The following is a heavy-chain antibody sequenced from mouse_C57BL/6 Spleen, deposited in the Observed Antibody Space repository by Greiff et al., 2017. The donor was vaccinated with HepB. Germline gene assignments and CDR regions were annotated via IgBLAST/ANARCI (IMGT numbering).Heavy chain of an antibody. V-gene: IGHV1-7*01. D-gene: IGHD2-2*01. J-gene: IGHJ4*01. CDR2: INPSSGYT. CDR1: GYTFTSYW. Sequence: VQLQQSGAELAKPGASVKLSCKASGYTFTSYWMHWVKQRPGQGLDWIGYINPSSGYTKYNQKFKDKATLTADKSSSTAYMQLSSLTYEDSAGYYCGSIYGGYGEAMDCWGQGASVTDS. CDR3: GSIYGGYGEAMDC.